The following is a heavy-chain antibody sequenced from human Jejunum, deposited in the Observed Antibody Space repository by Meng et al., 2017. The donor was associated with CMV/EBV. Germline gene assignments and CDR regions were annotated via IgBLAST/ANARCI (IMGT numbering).Heavy chain of an antibody. V-gene: IGHV1-2*06. CDR2: INPNTAAT. CDR1: GCTFTGYF. J-gene: IGHJ4*02. CDR3: ARRHDIDLFFDY. D-gene: IGHD3-9*01. Sequence: QVLLVQSGAEVKKPGASVKVSCKTSGCTFTGYFIHWVRQAPGQGLEWMGRINPNTAATDYAQKFQGRVTMIGDTSTNTVYLEMNSLRSGDTAVYYCARRHDIDLFFDYWGQGSLVTVSS.